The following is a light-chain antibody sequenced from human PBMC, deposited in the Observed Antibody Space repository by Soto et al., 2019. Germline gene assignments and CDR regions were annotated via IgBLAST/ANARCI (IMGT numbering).Light chain of an antibody. Sequence: QSALPQPASVSGSPGQSITISCTGTRSDVGGYNYVSWHQQHPGKAPKLMIYEVSNRPSGVSDRFSGSKSGDTASLTISGLQAEDEADYYCSSYTSSSTRVFGTGTKLTVL. CDR1: RSDVGGYNY. V-gene: IGLV2-14*01. CDR3: SSYTSSSTRV. J-gene: IGLJ1*01. CDR2: EVS.